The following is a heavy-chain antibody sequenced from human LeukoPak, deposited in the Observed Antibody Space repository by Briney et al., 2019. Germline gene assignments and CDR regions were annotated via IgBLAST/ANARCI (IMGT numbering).Heavy chain of an antibody. V-gene: IGHV1-2*02. CDR2: INPNSGGT. CDR3: ARGGSGSYFSWPDP. D-gene: IGHD3-10*01. Sequence: AASVKVSCKASGYTFTGYYIHWVRQAPGQGLECVGWINPNSGGTNYAQKFQGRVTMTRDTSISTAYMELSRLRSDDTAVYYCARGGSGSYFSWPDPWGQGTLVTVSS. J-gene: IGHJ5*02. CDR1: GYTFTGYY.